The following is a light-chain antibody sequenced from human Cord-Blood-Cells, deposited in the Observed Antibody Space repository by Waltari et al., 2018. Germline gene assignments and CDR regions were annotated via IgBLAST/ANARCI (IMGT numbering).Light chain of an antibody. J-gene: IGKJ3*01. V-gene: IGKV1-39*01. Sequence: DIQMTQSPSSLSASVADRVTITCRASQSISSYLNWYHQKTRKAPELLIYAASSLQRGVTSMFSGSGSATDFTLNNSSLQPEDFAIYYCQQSYSTPVTFGPGTKVAMK. CDR2: AAS. CDR1: QSISSY. CDR3: QQSYSTPVT.